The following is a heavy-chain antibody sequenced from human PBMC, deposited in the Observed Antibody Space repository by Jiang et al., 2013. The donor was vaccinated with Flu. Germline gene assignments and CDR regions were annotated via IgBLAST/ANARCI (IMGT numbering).Heavy chain of an antibody. D-gene: IGHD3-10*01. CDR1: GDTLTELA. CDR2: FDRGDGET. Sequence: SGAEVKKPGASVKVSCKVSGDTLTELAMHWVRQPPGRGLEWLGGFDRGDGETIYAPKIQDRLSLTEDTPTDTAYMELTRLTSEDSAIYYCAAVWRKGFGQLRYHDAFDIWGQGTMVTVSS. J-gene: IGHJ3*02. V-gene: IGHV1-24*01. CDR3: AAVWRKGFGQLRYHDAFDI.